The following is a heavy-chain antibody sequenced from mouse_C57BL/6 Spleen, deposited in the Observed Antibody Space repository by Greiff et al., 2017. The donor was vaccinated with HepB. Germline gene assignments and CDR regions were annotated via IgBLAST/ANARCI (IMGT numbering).Heavy chain of an antibody. V-gene: IGHV1-64*01. CDR3: ARGHDYDKAYFDY. D-gene: IGHD2-4*01. J-gene: IGHJ2*01. Sequence: VQLQQSGAELVKPGASVKLSCKASGYTFTSYWMNWVKQRPGQGLEWIGMIHPNSGSTNYNEKFKSKATLTVDKSSSTAYMQLSSLTSEDSAVYYCARGHDYDKAYFDYWGQGTTLTVSS. CDR1: GYTFTSYW. CDR2: IHPNSGST.